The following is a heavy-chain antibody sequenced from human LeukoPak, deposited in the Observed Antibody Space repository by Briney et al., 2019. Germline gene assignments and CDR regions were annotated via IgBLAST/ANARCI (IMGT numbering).Heavy chain of an antibody. CDR1: GYSFTSYW. D-gene: IGHD3-22*01. CDR3: ARWQTSGYYWGGDAFDI. Sequence: GESLKISCKGSGYSFTSYWIGWVRQMPGKGLEWMGIIYPGDSDTRYSPSFQGQVTISADKSISTAYLQWSSLKASDTAMYYCARWQTSGYYWGGDAFDIWGQGTMVTVSS. CDR2: IYPGDSDT. V-gene: IGHV5-51*01. J-gene: IGHJ3*02.